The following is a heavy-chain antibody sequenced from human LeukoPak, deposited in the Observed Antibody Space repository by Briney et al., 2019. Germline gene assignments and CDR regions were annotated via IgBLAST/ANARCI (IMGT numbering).Heavy chain of an antibody. CDR3: ARESENYYLDY. D-gene: IGHD2/OR15-2a*01. CDR2: LWYDGSNK. V-gene: IGHV3-33*01. J-gene: IGHJ4*02. Sequence: PGGSLRLSCAASGFTFKNYGMHWVRQAPAKGLEWVAALWYDGSNKYYADSVKGRFTISRDNSKNALYLQMNSLRAEDTAVYYCARESENYYLDYWGQGSLVTVSS. CDR1: GFTFKNYG.